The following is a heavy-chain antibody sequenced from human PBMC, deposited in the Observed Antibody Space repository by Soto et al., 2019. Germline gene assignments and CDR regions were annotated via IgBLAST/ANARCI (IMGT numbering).Heavy chain of an antibody. J-gene: IGHJ5*02. V-gene: IGHV4-61*01. CDR2: IYYSGST. D-gene: IGHD1-26*01. CDR3: ARYSGSYDPPYNWFDP. Sequence: SDTMYITCTVSGGSVSSGSYYWSWNRQPPGKGLEWIGYIYYSGSTNYNPSLKSRVTISVDTSKNQFSLKLSSVTAADTAVYYCARYSGSYDPPYNWFDPWGQGTLVTVSS. CDR1: GGSVSSGSYY.